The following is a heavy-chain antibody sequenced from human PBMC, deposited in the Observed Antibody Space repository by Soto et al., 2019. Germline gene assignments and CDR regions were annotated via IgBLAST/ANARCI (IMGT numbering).Heavy chain of an antibody. CDR1: GLIFSNYG. CDR3: AKGWWIQIDGPHMDV. J-gene: IGHJ6*02. D-gene: IGHD5-18*01. Sequence: HPGGSLRLSCAAPGLIFSNYGMSWVRQAPGKGLEWVSAISGSGGSTYYADSVKGRFTISRDNSKNTLYLQMNSLRAGDTAVYYCAKGWWIQIDGPHMDVWGQGTTVTVSS. V-gene: IGHV3-23*01. CDR2: ISGSGGST.